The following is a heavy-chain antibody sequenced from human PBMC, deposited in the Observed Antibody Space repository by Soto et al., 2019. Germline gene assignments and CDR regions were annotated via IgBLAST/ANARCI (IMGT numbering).Heavy chain of an antibody. D-gene: IGHD2-2*01. Sequence: ASVKVSYKASGYTFTSYGISWVRQAPGQGLEWMGWISAYNGNTNYAQKLQGRVTMTTDTSTSTAYMELRSLRSDDTAVYYCARAYCSSTSCQTVDYWGQGTLVTVSS. J-gene: IGHJ4*02. V-gene: IGHV1-18*01. CDR3: ARAYCSSTSCQTVDY. CDR1: GYTFTSYG. CDR2: ISAYNGNT.